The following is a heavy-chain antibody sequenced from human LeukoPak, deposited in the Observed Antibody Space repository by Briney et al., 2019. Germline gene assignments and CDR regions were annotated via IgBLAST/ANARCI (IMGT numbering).Heavy chain of an antibody. V-gene: IGHV1-69*13. D-gene: IGHD4-23*01. CDR2: IIPIFGTA. Sequence: SVKVSCKASGGTFSSYAISWVRQAPGQGLEWMGGIIPIFGTANYAQKFQSRVTITADESTSTAYMELSSLRSEDTAVYYCARGVGGYGGNSDYWGQGTLVTVSS. CDR3: ARGVGGYGGNSDY. J-gene: IGHJ4*02. CDR1: GGTFSSYA.